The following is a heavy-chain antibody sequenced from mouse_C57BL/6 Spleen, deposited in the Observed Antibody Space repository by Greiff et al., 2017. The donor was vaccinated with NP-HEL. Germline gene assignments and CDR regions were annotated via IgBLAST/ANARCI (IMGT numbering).Heavy chain of an antibody. CDR2: IYPGSGST. J-gene: IGHJ2*01. CDR3: ARWSNYLYYFDY. D-gene: IGHD2-5*01. Sequence: VQLQQSGAELVKPGASVKMSCKASGYTFTSYWITWVKQRPGQGLEWIGDIYPGSGSTNYNEKFKSKATLTVDTSSSTAYMQLSSLTSEDSAVYYCARWSNYLYYFDYWGQGTTLTVSS. CDR1: GYTFTSYW. V-gene: IGHV1-55*01.